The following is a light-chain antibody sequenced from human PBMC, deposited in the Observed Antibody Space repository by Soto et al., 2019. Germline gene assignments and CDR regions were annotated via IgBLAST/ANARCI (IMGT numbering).Light chain of an antibody. CDR2: GAS. J-gene: IGKJ4*01. Sequence: EIKLTQSPGTLSLSPGERATLSCRASQNVISNYLAWYQVKPGQAPRLFIYGASSRATGIPDRFTGSGSGSDFTLTITKLEPEDFAMYYCQQYGNSPLSFGGGTKVEI. CDR3: QQYGNSPLS. CDR1: QNVISNY. V-gene: IGKV3-20*01.